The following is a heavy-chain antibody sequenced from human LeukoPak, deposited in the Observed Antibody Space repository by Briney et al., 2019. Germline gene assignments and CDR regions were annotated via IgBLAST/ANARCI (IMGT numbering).Heavy chain of an antibody. Sequence: SVKVSCKASGGTFSSYAISWVRQTPGQGLEWMGRIIPILGIANYAQKFQGRVTITADKSTSTAYMELSSLRSEDTAVYYCAMGGIAVAAYFDYWGQGTLVTVSS. CDR1: GGTFSSYA. D-gene: IGHD6-19*01. CDR2: IIPILGIA. J-gene: IGHJ4*02. CDR3: AMGGIAVAAYFDY. V-gene: IGHV1-69*04.